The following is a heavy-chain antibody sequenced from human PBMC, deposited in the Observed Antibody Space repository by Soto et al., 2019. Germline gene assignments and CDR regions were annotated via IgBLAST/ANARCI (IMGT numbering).Heavy chain of an antibody. CDR3: AQGAPYSFPPGDY. CDR2: ISGSGGST. Sequence: EVQLLESGGGLVQPGGSLRLSCAASGFTFSSYAMSWVRQAPGKGLEWVSSISGSGGSTYYADSVKGRFTISRDNSKNTLVLQMKSLRADDTAVYYCAQGAPYSFPPGDYWGQGTLVTVSS. CDR1: GFTFSSYA. V-gene: IGHV3-23*01. J-gene: IGHJ4*02. D-gene: IGHD6-13*01.